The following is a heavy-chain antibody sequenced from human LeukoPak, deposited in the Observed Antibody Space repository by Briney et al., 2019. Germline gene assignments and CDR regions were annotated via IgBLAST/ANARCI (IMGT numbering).Heavy chain of an antibody. CDR3: AGAPPLLYSSSSLGAFDI. D-gene: IGHD6-13*01. CDR2: IYYSGST. CDR1: GGSISSYY. J-gene: IGHJ3*02. Sequence: PSETLSLNCTVSGGSISSYYWSWIRQPPGKGLEWIGYIYYSGSTNYNPSLRSRATISEDTSKTQCSLKLSSVTAADTAVYYCAGAPPLLYSSSSLGAFDIWGQGTMVTVSS. V-gene: IGHV4-59*01.